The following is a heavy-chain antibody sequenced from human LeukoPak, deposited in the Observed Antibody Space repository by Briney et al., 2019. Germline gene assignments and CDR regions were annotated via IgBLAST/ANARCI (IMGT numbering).Heavy chain of an antibody. V-gene: IGHV3-30*02. CDR2: IRYDGSNQ. CDR3: AREEGSSSYEGLQH. Sequence: GGSLRLSCAASGFTFSSYGMHWVRQAPGKGLEWVAFIRYDGSNQYYAGSVKGRFTISRDNSKNTLYLQMNSLRAEDTAVYYCAREEGSSSYEGLQHWGQGTLVTVSS. D-gene: IGHD6-13*01. J-gene: IGHJ1*01. CDR1: GFTFSSYG.